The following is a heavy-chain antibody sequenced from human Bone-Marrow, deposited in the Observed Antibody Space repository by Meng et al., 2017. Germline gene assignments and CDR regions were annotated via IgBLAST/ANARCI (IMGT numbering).Heavy chain of an antibody. CDR1: GFTFDDYT. Sequence: ESLKISCAASGFTFDDYTMHWVRQAPGKGLEWVSLISWDGGSTYYADSVKGRFTISRDNSKNSLYLQMNSLRTEDTALYYCAKDNYYYYGMDVWGQGTTVTVSS. CDR2: ISWDGGST. CDR3: AKDNYYYYGMDV. J-gene: IGHJ6*02. V-gene: IGHV3-43*01.